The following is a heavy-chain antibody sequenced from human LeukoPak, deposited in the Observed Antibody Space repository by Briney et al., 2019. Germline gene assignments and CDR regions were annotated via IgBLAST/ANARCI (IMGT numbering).Heavy chain of an antibody. J-gene: IGHJ4*02. CDR1: GGSFSGYY. V-gene: IGHV4-34*01. Sequence: SETLSLTCAVYGGSFSGYYWSWIRQPPGKGLEWIGEINHSGSTNYNPSLKSRVTIPVDTSKNQFSLKLSSVTAADTAVYYCARGPGGIVVVPAATVFDYWGQGTLVTVSS. CDR2: INHSGST. D-gene: IGHD2-2*01. CDR3: ARGPGGIVVVPAATVFDY.